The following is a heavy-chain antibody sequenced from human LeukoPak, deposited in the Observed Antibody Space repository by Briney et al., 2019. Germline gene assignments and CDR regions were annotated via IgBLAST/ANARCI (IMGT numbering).Heavy chain of an antibody. Sequence: ASVRVSCKASGYTFIGYYMHWVRQAPGRALERMGWINPNGGAINYAQKFQGRVTLTRDTSRNTAYMEINRLTSDDTAVYYCVKPSRGPYYWFDLWGQGTLVTVSS. CDR2: INPNGGAI. D-gene: IGHD1-1*01. V-gene: IGHV1-2*02. CDR1: GYTFIGYY. CDR3: VKPSRGPYYWFDL. J-gene: IGHJ5*02.